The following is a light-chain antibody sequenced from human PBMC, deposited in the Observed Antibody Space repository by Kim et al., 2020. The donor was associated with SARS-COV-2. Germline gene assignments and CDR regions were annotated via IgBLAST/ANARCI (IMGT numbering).Light chain of an antibody. CDR1: SGDVGGYGF. CDR2: DVT. Sequence: SVTISFTGNSGDVGGYGFVSWYQQHPGKAPKLMIYDVTKRPSGVSSHLSGSESGNTASLTISGLQADDEAYYHCTSYTDSTTPHVLFGGGTKLTVL. V-gene: IGLV2-14*03. CDR3: TSYTDSTTPHVL. J-gene: IGLJ2*01.